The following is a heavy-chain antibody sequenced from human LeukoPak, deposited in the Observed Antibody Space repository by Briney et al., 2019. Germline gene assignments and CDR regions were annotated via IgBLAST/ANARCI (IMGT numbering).Heavy chain of an antibody. CDR1: GGSVSRDS. J-gene: IGHJ6*03. Sequence: PSETLSLTCSVSGGSVSRDSWTWIRQPAGKGLEWIGDIYDSGATTYNPSLQSRLTMSVDPSKNQFSLKLTSVTAADTAVYYCARNGFRTYCGSGCYSDYMDVWGNGTTVTVAS. D-gene: IGHD2-21*02. V-gene: IGHV4-4*07. CDR2: IYDSGAT. CDR3: ARNGFRTYCGSGCYSDYMDV.